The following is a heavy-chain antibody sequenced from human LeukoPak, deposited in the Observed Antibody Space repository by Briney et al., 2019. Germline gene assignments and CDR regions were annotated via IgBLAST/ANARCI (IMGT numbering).Heavy chain of an antibody. J-gene: IGHJ4*02. Sequence: GGSLRLSCAASGFTFSTYSMNWVRQAPGKGLEWISYISSGSNTIYYADSVKGRFTISRDNAKNSLFLQMNSLRDEDTAVYYCARASFQRWLQLGGDWGQGTLVTVSS. CDR3: ARASFQRWLQLGGD. V-gene: IGHV3-48*02. CDR2: ISSGSNTI. CDR1: GFTFSTYS. D-gene: IGHD5-24*01.